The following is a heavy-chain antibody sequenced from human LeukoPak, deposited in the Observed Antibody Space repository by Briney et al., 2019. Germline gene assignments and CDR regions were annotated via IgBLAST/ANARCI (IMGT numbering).Heavy chain of an antibody. CDR3: AREGYCTGGSCPDSFDY. CDR1: GFTFSSYE. J-gene: IGHJ4*02. V-gene: IGHV3-48*03. Sequence: PGGSLRLSCAASGFTFSSYEMNWVRQAPGKGLEWVSYISSSGSTIYYADSVKGRFTISRDNAKNSLYLQMNSLRAEDTAVYYCAREGYCTGGSCPDSFDYWGQGTLVTVSS. D-gene: IGHD2-15*01. CDR2: ISSSGSTI.